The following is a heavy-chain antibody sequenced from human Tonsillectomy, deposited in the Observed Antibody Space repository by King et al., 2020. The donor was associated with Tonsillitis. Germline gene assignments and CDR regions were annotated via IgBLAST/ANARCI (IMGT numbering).Heavy chain of an antibody. CDR3: ARQGAWILPI. Sequence: LQLQESGPGLVKPSETLSLTCTVSGGPISSYYWSWIRQPPGKGLEWIGYIYYSGSTNYNPSLKSRVTISVDTSKNQFSLKLSSVTAADTAVYYCARQGAWILPIWGQGTLVTVSS. V-gene: IGHV4-59*08. D-gene: IGHD5-18*01. CDR1: GGPISSYY. J-gene: IGHJ4*02. CDR2: IYYSGST.